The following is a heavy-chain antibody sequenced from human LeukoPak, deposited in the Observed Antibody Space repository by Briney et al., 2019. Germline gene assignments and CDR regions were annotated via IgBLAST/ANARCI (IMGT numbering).Heavy chain of an antibody. J-gene: IGHJ4*02. CDR3: TRGQSYCGADCYSD. D-gene: IGHD2-21*02. Sequence: GGSLRLSCAASGFSVSNYYMSWVRQPPGKGLEWVSVMYTGGGRYYGDSVKGRFTISRDNSKNTVFLQMNSLRVEDTALYYCTRGQSYCGADCYSDWGQGTLVTISS. CDR1: GFSVSNYY. CDR2: MYTGGGR. V-gene: IGHV3-66*01.